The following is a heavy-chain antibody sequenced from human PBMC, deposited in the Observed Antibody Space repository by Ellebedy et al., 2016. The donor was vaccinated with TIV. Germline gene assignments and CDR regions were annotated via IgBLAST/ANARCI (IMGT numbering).Heavy chain of an antibody. J-gene: IGHJ3*01. Sequence: LRLXCTVSGGSISSDNYFWGWIRHPPGKVLEWIGFIHYTGSTHYNPSLNSRVTISMDTSKNQFSLRLSSVTAADTAVYYCTREVIVETTTADAFDLWGQGTMVTVSS. D-gene: IGHD1-26*01. V-gene: IGHV4-31*03. CDR2: IHYTGST. CDR3: TREVIVETTTADAFDL. CDR1: GGSISSDNYF.